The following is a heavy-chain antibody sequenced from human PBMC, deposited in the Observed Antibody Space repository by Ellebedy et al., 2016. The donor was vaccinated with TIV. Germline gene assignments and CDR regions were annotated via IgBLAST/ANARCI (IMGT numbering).Heavy chain of an antibody. J-gene: IGHJ4*02. Sequence: MPSETLSLTCSVYGASFSGYYWSWIRQSPGKGLEWIGEINRGGSTSYNPSLKSRVTISVDTSKSQFSLRLSSVTAADTAVYYCARGLGLESYYNARWGQGTLVTVSS. D-gene: IGHD3-10*01. CDR2: INRGGST. CDR3: ARGLGLESYYNAR. CDR1: GASFSGYY. V-gene: IGHV4-34*01.